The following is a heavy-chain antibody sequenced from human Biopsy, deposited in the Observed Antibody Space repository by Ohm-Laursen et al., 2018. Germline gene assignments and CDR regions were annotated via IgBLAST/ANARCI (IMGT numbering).Heavy chain of an antibody. D-gene: IGHD3-3*01. V-gene: IGHV4-59*01. CDR3: ARLYRLDDYWNDDPPDAFDV. J-gene: IGHJ3*01. Sequence: GTLSLTCTVSGGSLTGDYWSWIRQSPGKGLEWIGSISDTGSTNCSPSLRGRVTISVDTSKKQFSLKVSSVTPADTAVFFCARLYRLDDYWNDDPPDAFDVWGQGTMVTVSS. CDR1: GGSLTGDY. CDR2: ISDTGST.